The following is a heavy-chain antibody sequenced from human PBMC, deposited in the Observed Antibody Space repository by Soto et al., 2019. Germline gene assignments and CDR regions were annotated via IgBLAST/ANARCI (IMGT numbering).Heavy chain of an antibody. CDR2: INAGGGYT. V-gene: IGHV1-46*04. J-gene: IGHJ6*02. Sequence: ASVKVYGKASGYIFTNYYIHWVRQAPGQGLEWMGTINAGGGYTTYAQKLLGRVTITRDASTSTAYMELSSLRSDDTAVYYCAIGPLGMMLDYGMDVWGQVTTVTV. CDR1: GYIFTNYY. CDR3: AIGPLGMMLDYGMDV. D-gene: IGHD3-16*01.